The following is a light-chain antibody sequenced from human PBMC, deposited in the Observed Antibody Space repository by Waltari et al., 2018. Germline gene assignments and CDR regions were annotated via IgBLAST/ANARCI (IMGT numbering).Light chain of an antibody. Sequence: EIVMTQSPATLSVSPGETAPLSCRASHSISSHLAWYQQKPGQAPRLLIYGASTWATGIPARFGGSGSGTEFTLTISSLQSEDFAVYYCQQYDRWPLTFGGGTKVEIK. V-gene: IGKV3-15*01. J-gene: IGKJ4*01. CDR2: GAS. CDR3: QQYDRWPLT. CDR1: HSISSH.